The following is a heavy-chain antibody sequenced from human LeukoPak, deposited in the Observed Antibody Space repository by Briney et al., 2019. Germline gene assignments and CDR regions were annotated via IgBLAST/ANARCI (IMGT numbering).Heavy chain of an antibody. CDR2: ISYDGSNK. D-gene: IGHD3-22*01. CDR3: AKDLYYYDSSGYYYAVDY. V-gene: IGHV3-30*18. Sequence: QTGGSLRLSCAASGFTFSSYGMHWVRQAPGKGLEWVAVISYDGSNKYYADSVKGRFTISRDNSKNTLYLQMNSLRAEDTAVYYCAKDLYYYDSSGYYYAVDYWGQGTLVTVSS. CDR1: GFTFSSYG. J-gene: IGHJ4*02.